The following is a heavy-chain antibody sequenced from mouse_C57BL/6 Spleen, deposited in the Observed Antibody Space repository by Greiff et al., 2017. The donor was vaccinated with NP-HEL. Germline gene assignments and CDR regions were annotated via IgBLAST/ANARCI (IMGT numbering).Heavy chain of an antibody. V-gene: IGHV1-74*01. CDR2: IHPSDSDT. Sequence: QVQLQQPGAELVKPGASVKVSCKASGYTFTSYWMHWVKQRPGQGLEWIGRIHPSDSDTNYNQKFKGKATLTVDKSSSTAYMQLSSLTSEDSAVYYCAIAYYCSSPFAYWGQGTLVTVSA. D-gene: IGHD1-1*01. J-gene: IGHJ3*01. CDR3: AIAYYCSSPFAY. CDR1: GYTFTSYW.